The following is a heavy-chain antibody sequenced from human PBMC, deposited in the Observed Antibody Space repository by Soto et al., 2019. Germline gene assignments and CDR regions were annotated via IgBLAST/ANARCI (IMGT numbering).Heavy chain of an antibody. CDR1: GFTFSDHY. CDR3: VRSGDNYNLLDY. CDR2: SSNSGSFT. V-gene: IGHV3-11*06. Sequence: GGSLRLSCAASGFTFSDHYMSWIRQAPGKGLEWIGYSSNSGSFTRYADSVKGRFSISRDNAKNSLYLQINSLRGDDTAIYYCVRSGDNYNLLDYWGQGTPVTVSS. J-gene: IGHJ4*02. D-gene: IGHD1-1*01.